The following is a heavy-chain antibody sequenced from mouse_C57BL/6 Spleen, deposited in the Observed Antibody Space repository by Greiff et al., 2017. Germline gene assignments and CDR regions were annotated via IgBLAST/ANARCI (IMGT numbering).Heavy chain of an antibody. J-gene: IGHJ4*01. V-gene: IGHV1-50*01. CDR1: GYTFTSYW. CDR3: ASRAHSKGYAMDY. Sequence: VQLQQPGAELVKPGASVKLSCKASGYTFTSYWMQWVKQRPGQGLEWIGEIDPSDSYTNYNQKFKGKATLTVDTSSSTAYMQLSSLTSEDSAVYYCASRAHSKGYAMDYWGQGTSVTVSS. CDR2: IDPSDSYT. D-gene: IGHD2-5*01.